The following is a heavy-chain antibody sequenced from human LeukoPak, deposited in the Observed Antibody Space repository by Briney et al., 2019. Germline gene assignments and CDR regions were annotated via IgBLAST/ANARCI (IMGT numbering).Heavy chain of an antibody. D-gene: IGHD3-22*01. V-gene: IGHV3-7*03. J-gene: IGHJ4*02. CDR1: GFTFSNYW. CDR2: IKEDGSEK. Sequence: GGSLRLSCVASGFTFSNYWMSWVRQAPGKGLEWVANIKEDGSEKYYVDSVKGRFTISRDNAKKSLYLQMSSLRDEDTAIYYCAKDYGDSSGYFTSKDPFDYWGQGTLVTVSS. CDR3: AKDYGDSSGYFTSKDPFDY.